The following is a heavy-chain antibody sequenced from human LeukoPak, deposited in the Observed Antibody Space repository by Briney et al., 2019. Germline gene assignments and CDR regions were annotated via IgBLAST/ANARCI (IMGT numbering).Heavy chain of an antibody. J-gene: IGHJ4*02. CDR2: MNPNSGVT. Sequence: ASVKVSCKPSGYTFTVNYLHWVRQAPGQGLEWVGWMNPNSGVTVYVQNFQGRVTITRHTSISTAYMELSSLTSDDTAVYYCTRGAGASWFDYWGQGSLVTVSS. D-gene: IGHD2-2*01. CDR1: GYTFTVNY. V-gene: IGHV1-2*02. CDR3: TRGAGASWFDY.